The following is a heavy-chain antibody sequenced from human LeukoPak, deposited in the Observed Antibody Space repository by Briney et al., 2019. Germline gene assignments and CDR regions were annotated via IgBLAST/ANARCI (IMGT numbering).Heavy chain of an antibody. CDR2: INPNSGGT. CDR3: ARLPEPPRFYSSSWYGFDY. J-gene: IGHJ4*02. D-gene: IGHD6-13*01. Sequence: GASVKVSCKASGYTFTGYYMHWVRQAPGQGLEWMGWINPNSGGTNYAQKFQGRVTMTRDTSISTAYMELSRLRSDDTAVYYCARLPEPPRFYSSSWYGFDYWGQGTLVTLSS. CDR1: GYTFTGYY. V-gene: IGHV1-2*02.